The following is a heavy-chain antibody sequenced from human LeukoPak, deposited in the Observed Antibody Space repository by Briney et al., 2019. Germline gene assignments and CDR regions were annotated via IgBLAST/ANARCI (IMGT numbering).Heavy chain of an antibody. Sequence: GESLKISCKGSGYSFPSYWIAWVRQMPGKGLEWMGIIHPGDSDIRYSPSFQGQVAISADKSISTAYLQWSSLKASDTAMYYCARQTSGGWFDPWGQGTLVTVSS. CDR1: GYSFPSYW. D-gene: IGHD2-2*01. J-gene: IGHJ5*02. V-gene: IGHV5-51*01. CDR2: IHPGDSDI. CDR3: ARQTSGGWFDP.